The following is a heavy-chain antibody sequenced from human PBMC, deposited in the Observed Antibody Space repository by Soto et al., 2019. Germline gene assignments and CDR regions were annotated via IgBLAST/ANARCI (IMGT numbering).Heavy chain of an antibody. CDR2: ISGSGGST. D-gene: IGHD2-8*01. CDR3: AKSRFEMVYLVY. CDR1: EFTFSSYA. J-gene: IGHJ4*02. V-gene: IGHV3-23*01. Sequence: EVQLLESGGGLVQPGGSLRLSCAASEFTFSSYAMSWVRQAPGKGLEWVSAISGSGGSTYYADSVKGRFTISRDNSKNTLYLQMNSLRSEDTAVYYCAKSRFEMVYLVYWGQGTLVTVSS.